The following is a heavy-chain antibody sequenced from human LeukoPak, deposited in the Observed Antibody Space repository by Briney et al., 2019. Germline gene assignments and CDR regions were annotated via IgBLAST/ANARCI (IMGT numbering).Heavy chain of an antibody. V-gene: IGHV4-34*01. CDR3: ASGPVIAVAGTYYYYYMDV. J-gene: IGHJ6*03. Sequence: SETLSLTCAVYGGSFSGYYWSWIRQPPGKGLEWIGEINHSGSTNYNPSLKSRVTISVDTSKNQFSLKLSSVNAADTAVYYCASGPVIAVAGTYYYYYMDVWGKGTTVTVPS. CDR1: GGSFSGYY. CDR2: INHSGST. D-gene: IGHD6-19*01.